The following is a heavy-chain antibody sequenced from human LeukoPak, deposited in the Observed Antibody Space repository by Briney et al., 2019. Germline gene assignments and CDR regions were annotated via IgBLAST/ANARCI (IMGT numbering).Heavy chain of an antibody. V-gene: IGHV3-23*01. CDR1: GGSVSSYY. J-gene: IGHJ3*02. CDR2: ISGSGGST. CDR3: AKNDGSSGWYDAFDI. D-gene: IGHD6-19*01. Sequence: ETLSLTCTVSGGSVSSYYWSWVRQAPGKGLEWVSAISGSGGSTYYAGSVKGRFTISRDNSKNTLYLQMNSLRAEDTAVYYCAKNDGSSGWYDAFDIWGQGTMVTVSS.